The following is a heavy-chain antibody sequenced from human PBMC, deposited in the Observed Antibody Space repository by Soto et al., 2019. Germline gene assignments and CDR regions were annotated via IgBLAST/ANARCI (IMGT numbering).Heavy chain of an antibody. V-gene: IGHV1-3*01. J-gene: IGHJ5*02. CDR2: INAGNGNT. D-gene: IGHD6-13*01. CDR1: GYTFTSYA. CDR3: ARSYSSSWDNWFDP. Sequence: ASGKVSCKASGYTFTSYAMHWVRQAPGQRLEWMGWINAGNGNTKYSQKLQGRVTITRDTSASTAYMELSSLRSEDTAVYYCARSYSSSWDNWFDPWGQGTLVTVSS.